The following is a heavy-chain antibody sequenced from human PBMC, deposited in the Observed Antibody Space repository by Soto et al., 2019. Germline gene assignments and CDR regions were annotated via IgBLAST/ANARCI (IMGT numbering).Heavy chain of an antibody. J-gene: IGHJ4*02. CDR3: ARSWVIAYFDY. V-gene: IGHV4-34*01. CDR2: INHSGST. CDR1: GGSFSDNY. D-gene: IGHD3-22*01. Sequence: PSETLSLTCAVYGGSFSDNYWSWIRQPPGKGLEWIGEINHSGSTNYNQSLKSRVTISIDTSKNHFSLHLSSVTAADTAVYYCARSWVIAYFDYWGRGTLVTVSS.